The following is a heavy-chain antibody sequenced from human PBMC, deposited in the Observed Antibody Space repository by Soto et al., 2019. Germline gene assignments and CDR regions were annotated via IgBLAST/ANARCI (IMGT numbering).Heavy chain of an antibody. J-gene: IGHJ4*02. CDR3: ASQYSSSSGYFDY. CDR1: GGTFSSYA. D-gene: IGHD6-6*01. V-gene: IGHV1-69*13. Sequence: ASVKVSCKASGGTFSSYAISWVRQAPGQGLEWMGGIIPIFGTANYAQKFQGRVTITADESTSTAYMELSSLRSEDTAVYYCASQYSSSSGYFDYWGQGTLVTVS. CDR2: IIPIFGTA.